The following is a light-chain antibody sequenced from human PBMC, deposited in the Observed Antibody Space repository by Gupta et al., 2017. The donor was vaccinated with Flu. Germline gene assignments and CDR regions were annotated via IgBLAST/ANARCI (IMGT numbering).Light chain of an antibody. V-gene: IGKV3-11*01. CDR3: QQRPST. J-gene: IGKJ1*01. CDR2: DDS. Sequence: QQKPGQSPRLLIYDDSSRATGVTARVSGSGYGKNFTRTISSLEPEDFAGYYCQQRPSTFGQGTKVEVK.